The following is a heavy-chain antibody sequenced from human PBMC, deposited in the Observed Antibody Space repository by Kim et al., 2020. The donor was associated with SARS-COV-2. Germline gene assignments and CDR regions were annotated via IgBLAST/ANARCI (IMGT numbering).Heavy chain of an antibody. J-gene: IGHJ4*02. CDR3: AKDRGGYLPY. CDR2: ISYDGSNK. Sequence: GGSLRLSCAASGFTFSSYGMHWVRQAPGKGLEWVAVISYDGSNKYYADSVKGRFTISRDNSKNTLYLQMNSLRAEDTAVYYCAKDRGGYLPYWGQGTLVTVSS. D-gene: IGHD3-16*02. CDR1: GFTFSSYG. V-gene: IGHV3-30*18.